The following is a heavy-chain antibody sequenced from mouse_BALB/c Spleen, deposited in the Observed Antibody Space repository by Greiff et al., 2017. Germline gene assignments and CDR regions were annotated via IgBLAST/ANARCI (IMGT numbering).Heavy chain of an antibody. CDR3: ARMSYGSSFYAMDY. Sequence: EVKLVESGPGLVKPSQSLSLTCTVTGYSITSDYAWNWIRQFPGNKLEWMGYISYSGSTSYNPSLKSRISITRDTSKNQFFLQLNSVTTEDTATYYCARMSYGSSFYAMDYWGQGTSVTVSS. CDR1: GYSITSDYA. V-gene: IGHV3-2*02. CDR2: ISYSGST. J-gene: IGHJ4*01. D-gene: IGHD1-1*01.